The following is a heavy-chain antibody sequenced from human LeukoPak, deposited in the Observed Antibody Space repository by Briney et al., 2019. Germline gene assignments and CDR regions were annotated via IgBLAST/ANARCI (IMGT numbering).Heavy chain of an antibody. CDR2: ISGSGGST. V-gene: IGHV3-23*01. CDR1: GFTFSSYA. J-gene: IGHJ4*02. CDR3: AKGYDSSGYYQTAFDY. D-gene: IGHD3-22*01. Sequence: QPGGSLRLSCAASGFTFSSYAMSWVRQGPGKGLEWVSTISGSGGSTYYADSVKGRFTISRDNSKNTQYLQMNSLRAEDAAVYYCAKGYDSSGYYQTAFDYWGQGTLVTVSS.